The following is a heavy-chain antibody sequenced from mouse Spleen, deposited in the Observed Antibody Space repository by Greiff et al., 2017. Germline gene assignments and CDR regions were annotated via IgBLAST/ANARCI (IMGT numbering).Heavy chain of an antibody. J-gene: IGHJ2*01. CDR2: ISSGGDYI. V-gene: IGHV5-9-1*02. CDR3: TRDELGRNYFDY. CDR1: GFTFSSYA. Sequence: EVKLMESGEGLVKPGGSLKLSCAASGFTFSSYAMSWVRQTPEKRLEWVAYISSGGDYIYYADTVKGRFTISRDNARNTLYLQMSSLKSEDTAMYYCTRDELGRNYFDYWGQGTTLTVSS. D-gene: IGHD4-1*01.